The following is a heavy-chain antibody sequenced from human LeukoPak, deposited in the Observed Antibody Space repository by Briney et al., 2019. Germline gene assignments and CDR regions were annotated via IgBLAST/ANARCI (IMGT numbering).Heavy chain of an antibody. CDR3: ARRAAGTNLDY. CDR2: IYHSGST. V-gene: IGHV4-39*07. Sequence: SETLSLTCTVSGGSISSTNYYCGWIRQPPGKGLEWIGEIYHSGSTNYNPSLKSRVTISVDKSKNLFSLKLNSVTAADTALYFCARRAAGTNLDYWGQGTLVTVSS. D-gene: IGHD6-13*01. J-gene: IGHJ4*02. CDR1: GGSISSTNYY.